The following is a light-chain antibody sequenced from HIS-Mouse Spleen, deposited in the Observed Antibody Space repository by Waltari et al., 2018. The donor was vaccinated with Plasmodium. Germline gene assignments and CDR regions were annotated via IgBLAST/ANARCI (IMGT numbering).Light chain of an antibody. J-gene: IGLJ3*02. V-gene: IGLV3-1*01. CDR1: KLGDKY. CDR2: QDS. Sequence: SYELTQPPSVSVSPGQTASITCSGDKLGDKYACGNQQKPGQSPVLVIYQDSKRPSGIPGRFSGSNSGNTATLTISGTQAMDEADYYCQAWDSSTAVFGGGTKLTVL. CDR3: QAWDSSTAV.